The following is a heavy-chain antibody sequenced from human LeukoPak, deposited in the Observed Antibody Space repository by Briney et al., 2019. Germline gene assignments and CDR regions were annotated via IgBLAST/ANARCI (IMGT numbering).Heavy chain of an antibody. J-gene: IGHJ4*02. CDR2: ISSSGSTI. Sequence: GGPLSLSCAASGFTFSSYEMNWVRKAPGKGLEWVSYISSSGSTIYYADSVKGRFTISRDNAKNSLYLQMNSLRAEDTAVYYCARNRWFGRYHDFDYWGQGTLVTVSS. V-gene: IGHV3-48*03. CDR1: GFTFSSYE. D-gene: IGHD3-10*01. CDR3: ARNRWFGRYHDFDY.